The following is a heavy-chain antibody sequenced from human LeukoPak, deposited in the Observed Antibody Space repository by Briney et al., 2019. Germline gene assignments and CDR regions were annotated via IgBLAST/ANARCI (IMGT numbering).Heavy chain of an antibody. CDR1: GFTFNNAW. CDR2: IKSKTDAGTT. D-gene: IGHD3-16*01. CDR3: ARGTAGIYYYYYYMDV. Sequence: GGSLRLSCAASGFTFNNAWMSWVRQAPRKGLEWVGRIKSKTDAGTTDYAAPVKGRFIISRDDSKNTLYLQMNSLKIEDTGVYYCARGTAGIYYYYYYMDVWGKGTTVTVSS. V-gene: IGHV3-15*01. J-gene: IGHJ6*03.